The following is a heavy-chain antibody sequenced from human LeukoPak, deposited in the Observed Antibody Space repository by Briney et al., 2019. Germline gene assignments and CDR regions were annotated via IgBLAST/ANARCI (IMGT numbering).Heavy chain of an antibody. CDR1: GITFRNYW. CDR3: ATDYYKGLGY. J-gene: IGHJ4*02. V-gene: IGHV3-74*01. CDR2: IIQDSSAT. D-gene: IGHD3-22*01. Sequence: SGGSLRLSCAASGITFRNYWMHWVRQAPGKGLEWVSHIIQDSSATFYADSVKGRFTISRDNAKDTLYLQMNSLRAEDTAVYYCATDYYKGLGYWGQGTLVTVSS.